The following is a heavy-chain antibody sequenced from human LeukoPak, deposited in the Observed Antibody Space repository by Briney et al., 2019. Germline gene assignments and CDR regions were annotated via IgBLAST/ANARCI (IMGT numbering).Heavy chain of an antibody. J-gene: IGHJ4*02. V-gene: IGHV1-46*01. Sequence: ASLKVSCKASGYTFTSYYMHWVRQAPGQGLEWMAIINPSGGSTNYAQKFQGRVTISRDTSTSTVYMEMNSLRSEDTAVYYCARDPMIVVVTPGYYFDYWGQGTLVTVSS. CDR2: INPSGGST. CDR3: ARDPMIVVVTPGYYFDY. CDR1: GYTFTSYY. D-gene: IGHD3-22*01.